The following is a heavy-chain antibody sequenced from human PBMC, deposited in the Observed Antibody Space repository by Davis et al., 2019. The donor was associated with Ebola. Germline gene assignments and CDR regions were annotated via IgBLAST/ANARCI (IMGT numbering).Heavy chain of an antibody. J-gene: IGHJ3*01. CDR2: ISSSSSTI. D-gene: IGHD6-6*01. V-gene: IGHV3-48*01. Sequence: GGSLRLSCAASGFTFSSYSMNWVRQAPGKGLEWVSYISSSSSTIYYADSVKGRFTISRDNSKNTLYLQMNSLRAEDTAVYYCARAIEYSSSGPWGQGTMVTVSS. CDR1: GFTFSSYS. CDR3: ARAIEYSSSGP.